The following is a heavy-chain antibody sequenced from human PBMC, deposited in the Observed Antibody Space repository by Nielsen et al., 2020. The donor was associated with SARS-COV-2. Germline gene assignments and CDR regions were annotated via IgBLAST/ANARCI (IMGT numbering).Heavy chain of an antibody. CDR1: GYTFTGYY. Sequence: SVKVSCKASGYTFTGYYMHWVRQAPGQGLEWMGGIIPMFGTSNYAQKFQGRVTVTADESTSTAYMELSSLRSEDTAVYYCARGGGETVFYYGMDVWGQGTTVIVSS. CDR3: ARGGGETVFYYGMDV. D-gene: IGHD3-10*01. J-gene: IGHJ6*02. CDR2: IIPMFGTS. V-gene: IGHV1-69*13.